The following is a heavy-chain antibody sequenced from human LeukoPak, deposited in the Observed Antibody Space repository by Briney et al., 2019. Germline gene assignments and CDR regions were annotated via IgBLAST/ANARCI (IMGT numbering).Heavy chain of an antibody. CDR1: GFTFSSYS. CDR2: ISSSSSYI. J-gene: IGHJ6*03. CDR3: ARDLSEYQLIPYYYYMDV. Sequence: GGSLRLSCAASGFTFSSYSMNWVRQAPGKGLEWVSSISSSSSYIYYADSVKGRFTISRDNAKNSLYLQMNSLRAEDTAVYYCARDLSEYQLIPYYYYMDVWGKGTTVTVSS. D-gene: IGHD2-2*01. V-gene: IGHV3-21*01.